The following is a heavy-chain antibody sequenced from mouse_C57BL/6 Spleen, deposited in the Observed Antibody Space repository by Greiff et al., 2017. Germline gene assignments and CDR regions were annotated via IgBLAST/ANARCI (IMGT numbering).Heavy chain of an antibody. D-gene: IGHD3-2*02. Sequence: VQLKESGPVLVKPGASVKMSCKASGYTFTDYYMNWVKQSHGKSLEWIGVINPYNGGTSYNQKFKGKATLTVDKSSSTAYMELNSLTSEDSAVYYCARQLRGFDYWGQGTTLTVSS. CDR1: GYTFTDYY. CDR3: ARQLRGFDY. CDR2: INPYNGGT. J-gene: IGHJ2*01. V-gene: IGHV1-19*01.